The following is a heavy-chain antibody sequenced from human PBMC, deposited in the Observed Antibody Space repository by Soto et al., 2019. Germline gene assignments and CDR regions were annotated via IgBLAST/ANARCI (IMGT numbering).Heavy chain of an antibody. CDR2: IWYDGSNK. V-gene: IGHV3-33*01. CDR3: ARDPILIWFGELLPRISGMDV. D-gene: IGHD3-10*01. CDR1: GFTFSSYG. J-gene: IGHJ6*02. Sequence: QVQLVESGGGVVQPGRSLRLSCEASGFTFSSYGMHWVRQAPGKGLEWVAVIWYDGSNKYYADSVKGRFTISRDNSKNTLYLQMNSLRAEDTAVYYCARDPILIWFGELLPRISGMDVWGQGTTVTVSS.